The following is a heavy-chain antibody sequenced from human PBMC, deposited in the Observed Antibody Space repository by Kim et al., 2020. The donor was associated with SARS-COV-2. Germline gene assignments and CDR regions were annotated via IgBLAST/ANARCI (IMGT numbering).Heavy chain of an antibody. V-gene: IGHV1-3*01. D-gene: IGHD1-26*01. Sequence: ASVKVSCKASGYTFTSYAMHWVRQAPGQRLEWMGWINAGNGNTKYSQKFQGRVTITRDTSASTAYMELSSLRSEDTAVYYCARGPRGYYGVDVWGQGTTVTVSS. CDR1: GYTFTSYA. J-gene: IGHJ6*02. CDR3: ARGPRGYYGVDV. CDR2: INAGNGNT.